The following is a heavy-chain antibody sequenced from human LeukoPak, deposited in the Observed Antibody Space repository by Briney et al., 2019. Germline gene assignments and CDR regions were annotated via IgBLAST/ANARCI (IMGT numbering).Heavy chain of an antibody. CDR2: IIPIFGTA. J-gene: IGHJ4*02. CDR1: GGTFSSYA. Sequence: SSVKVSCKASGGTFSSYAISWVRQAPGQGLEWMGRIIPIFGTATYAQKFQGRVTITTDESTSTAYMELSSLRSEDTAVYYCATTKSMVRGVRPDYWGQGTLVTVSS. D-gene: IGHD3-10*01. CDR3: ATTKSMVRGVRPDY. V-gene: IGHV1-69*05.